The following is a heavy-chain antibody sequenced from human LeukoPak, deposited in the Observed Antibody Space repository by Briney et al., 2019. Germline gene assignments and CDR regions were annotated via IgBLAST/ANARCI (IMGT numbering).Heavy chain of an antibody. Sequence: PGGSLRISCAASGFTFDDYGMSWVRQAPGKGLEWVSGINWNGGSTGYADSVKGRFTISRDNAKNSLYLQMNSLSAEDTALYYCARVPWGSYYFDYWGQGTLVTVSS. D-gene: IGHD3-16*01. J-gene: IGHJ4*02. V-gene: IGHV3-20*04. CDR3: ARVPWGSYYFDY. CDR1: GFTFDDYG. CDR2: INWNGGST.